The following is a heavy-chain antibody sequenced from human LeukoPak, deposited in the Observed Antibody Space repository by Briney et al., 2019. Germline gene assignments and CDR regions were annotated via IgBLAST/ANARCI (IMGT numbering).Heavy chain of an antibody. CDR1: GYSFITYW. CDR3: ARISYYDSSGYYSVGPSDYFDI. J-gene: IGHJ3*02. CDR2: FYPGDSDT. V-gene: IGHV5-51*01. Sequence: GGSLKIPCKGPGYSFITYWIGWVRQMPGKGREWMGIFYPGDSDTRYSPSFQGQVTVSADKSISTAYLQWSSLKASDTAMYYCARISYYDSSGYYSVGPSDYFDIWGQGTMVTVSS. D-gene: IGHD3-22*01.